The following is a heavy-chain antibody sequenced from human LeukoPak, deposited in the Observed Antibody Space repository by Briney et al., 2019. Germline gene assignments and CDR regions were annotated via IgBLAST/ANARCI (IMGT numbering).Heavy chain of an antibody. CDR1: GYIFGSYW. V-gene: IGHV5-51*01. D-gene: IGHD1-26*01. Sequence: GESLKISCKGSGYIFGSYWIGWVLQMPGKGLEWMGIIYPDDSDTRYSPSFQGQVTISADKSISTAFLQWSSLKASDTAMYYCARRSGSYSNWRFYYWGKGTLVSVTS. CDR2: IYPDDSDT. CDR3: ARRSGSYSNWRFYY. J-gene: IGHJ4*02.